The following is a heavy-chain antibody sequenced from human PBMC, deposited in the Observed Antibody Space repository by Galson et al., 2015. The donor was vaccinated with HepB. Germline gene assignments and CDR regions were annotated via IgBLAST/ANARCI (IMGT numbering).Heavy chain of an antibody. V-gene: IGHV1-69*02. CDR2: IIPILGIA. D-gene: IGHD5-12*01. CDR1: GGTFSSYT. J-gene: IGHJ4*02. Sequence: VQVSCKASGGTFSSYTISWVRQAPGQGLEWMGRIIPILGIANYAQKFQGRVTITADKSTSTAYMELSSLRSEDTAVYYCARSPELGQRGYSGYELDYWGQGTLVTVSS. CDR3: ARSPELGQRGYSGYELDY.